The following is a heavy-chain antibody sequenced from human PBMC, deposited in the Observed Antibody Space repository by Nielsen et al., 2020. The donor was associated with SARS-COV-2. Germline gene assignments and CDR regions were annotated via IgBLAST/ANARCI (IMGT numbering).Heavy chain of an antibody. J-gene: IGHJ4*02. D-gene: IGHD3-10*01. V-gene: IGHV4-61*02. CDR3: ARAAGFGELPSLFDY. CDR1: GGSISSSSYY. Sequence: SETLSLTCTVSGGSISSSSYYWSWIRQPAGKGLEWIGRIYTSGSTNYNPSLKSRVTISVDTSKNQFSLKLSSVTAADTAVYYCARAAGFGELPSLFDYWGQGTLVTVSS. CDR2: IYTSGST.